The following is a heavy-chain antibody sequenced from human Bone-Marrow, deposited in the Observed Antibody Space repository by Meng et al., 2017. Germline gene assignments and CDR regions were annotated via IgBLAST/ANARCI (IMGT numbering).Heavy chain of an antibody. Sequence: GASLMLSGSAAGFSISGYCIHLLRQAPGKGLVWVSVIYSGGTTYYADSVKGRFTISRDKSRNPLYLQVNSLRAEDTAVYYCARVLRGWGYFDYWGQGTLVTVSS. CDR3: ARVLRGWGYFDY. CDR1: GFSISGYC. D-gene: IGHD3-10*01. CDR2: IYSGGTT. J-gene: IGHJ4*02. V-gene: IGHV3-53*01.